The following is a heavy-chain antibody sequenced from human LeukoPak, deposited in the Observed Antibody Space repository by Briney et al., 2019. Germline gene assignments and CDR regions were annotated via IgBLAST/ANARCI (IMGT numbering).Heavy chain of an antibody. Sequence: PGGSLRLSCAASGFTFSNYGMHWVRQAPGKGLQWVAFIRYNGSDKYYADSVKGRFTISRDNSKNTLYLQMNSLRGEDTAVYYCAKDLIAWGQGTLVTVSS. CDR2: IRYNGSDK. CDR3: AKDLIA. J-gene: IGHJ5*02. V-gene: IGHV3-30*02. CDR1: GFTFSNYG.